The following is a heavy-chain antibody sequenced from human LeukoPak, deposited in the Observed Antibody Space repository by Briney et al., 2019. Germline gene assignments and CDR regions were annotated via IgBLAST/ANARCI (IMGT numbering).Heavy chain of an antibody. Sequence: ASVKVSCKASGYTFTTYDITWVRQAPGQGLEWMGWISAYNGNTNYAQNLQGRVTMTTDTSTSTAYMELRSLRSDDTAVYYCARGRPGDLYYFDYWGQGTLVTVSS. CDR1: GYTFTTYD. CDR2: ISAYNGNT. J-gene: IGHJ4*02. CDR3: ARGRPGDLYYFDY. D-gene: IGHD3-10*01. V-gene: IGHV1-18*01.